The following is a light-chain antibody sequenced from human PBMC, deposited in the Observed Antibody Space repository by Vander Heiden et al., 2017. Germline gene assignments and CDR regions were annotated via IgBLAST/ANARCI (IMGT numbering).Light chain of an antibody. CDR3: MQALQTPFT. CDR2: LGS. J-gene: IGKJ3*01. Sequence: IVMPQSPLSLPVTPGEPASISCRSSQSLLHSNGYNYLNWYLQRPGQSPQLLIYLGSNRASGVPDRFSGSGSGTDFTLKISRVEAEDVGVYYCMQALQTPFTFGPGTKVDIK. V-gene: IGKV2-28*01. CDR1: QSLLHSNGYNY.